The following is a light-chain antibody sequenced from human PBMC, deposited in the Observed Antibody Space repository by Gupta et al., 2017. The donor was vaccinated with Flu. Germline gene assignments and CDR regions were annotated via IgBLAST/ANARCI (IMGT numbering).Light chain of an antibody. J-gene: IGKJ5*01. CDR1: QSVSSN. Sequence: EIVMTQSPATLSVSPGERATLSCRASQSVSSNLAWYQQKPGQAPRLLIYGASTRATGSPARFSGSGSGTEFTLTISSLQSEDFAVYYCQQYNNWPSTITFGQGTRLEIK. V-gene: IGKV3-15*01. CDR3: QQYNNWPSTIT. CDR2: GAS.